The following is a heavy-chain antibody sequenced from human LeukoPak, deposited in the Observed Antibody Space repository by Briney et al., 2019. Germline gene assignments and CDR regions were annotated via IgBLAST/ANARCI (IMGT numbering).Heavy chain of an antibody. J-gene: IGHJ6*03. Sequence: PSETLSLTCTVSGGSITTYDWSWTWVRQPPGRGLEWIGYMSYSGSTTYNPSLESRVTIAVDTSENQFSLKFSPVTAADTAVYYCARVLRLVERLQLPARGYYYYYYMDVWGKGTTVTVSS. D-gene: IGHD5-24*01. CDR1: GGSITTYD. CDR2: MSYSGST. V-gene: IGHV4-59*01. CDR3: ARVLRLVERLQLPARGYYYYYYMDV.